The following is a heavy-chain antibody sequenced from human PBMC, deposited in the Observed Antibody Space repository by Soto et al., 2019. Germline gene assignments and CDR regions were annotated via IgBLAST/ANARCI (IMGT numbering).Heavy chain of an antibody. V-gene: IGHV4-4*02. CDR1: GDSISSSNW. D-gene: IGHD3-10*01. J-gene: IGHJ3*02. CDR3: ARATRGDALDI. Sequence: QVQLQESGPGLVKPSGTLSLTCAVSGDSISSSNWWSWVRQPPGKGLEWIGEVYHSASTNYNPSLKSRVTISVDKSKIQLSLKLSSVTAPDTALYYCARATRGDALDIWGQGTMVTVSS. CDR2: VYHSAST.